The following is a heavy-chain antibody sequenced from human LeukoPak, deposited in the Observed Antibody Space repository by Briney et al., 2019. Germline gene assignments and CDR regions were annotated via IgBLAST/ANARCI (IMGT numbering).Heavy chain of an antibody. Sequence: GASLRLSCAASGFTFSSYAMSWVRQAPGKGLEWVSGISGSGGSTYYAVSVQGRFTISRDKSKNTLYLQMNSLRAEDTAVYYCAKGHYYDSSGYSIDYWSQGTLVTVSS. CDR1: GFTFSSYA. V-gene: IGHV3-23*01. D-gene: IGHD3-22*01. CDR3: AKGHYYDSSGYSIDY. J-gene: IGHJ4*02. CDR2: ISGSGGST.